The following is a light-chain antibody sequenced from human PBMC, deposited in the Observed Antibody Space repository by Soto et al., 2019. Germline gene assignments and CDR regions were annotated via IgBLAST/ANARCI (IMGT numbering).Light chain of an antibody. Sequence: QSVLTQAHSASGTPGQRVTISFSGSSSHIGTSSVHWFQQLPGTAPKLLISTTNQRPSGVPERFSGSKSGTSASLAISGLQSEDEADYYCAAWDDSLNGHVFGTGTKVTVL. J-gene: IGLJ1*01. CDR1: SSHIGTSS. CDR2: TTN. CDR3: AAWDDSLNGHV. V-gene: IGLV1-44*01.